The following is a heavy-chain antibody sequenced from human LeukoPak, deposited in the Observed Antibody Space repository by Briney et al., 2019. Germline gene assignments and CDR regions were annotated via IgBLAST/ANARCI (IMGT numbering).Heavy chain of an antibody. V-gene: IGHV3-20*04. CDR2: INWNGGST. Sequence: GGSLRLSCAASGFTFDDYGMSWVRQAPGKGLEWVSGINWNGGSTGYADSVKGRFTISRDNAKNSLYLQINSLRAEDTAVYYCARVFLRYGPFGAFDYWGQGTLVTVSS. CDR3: ARVFLRYGPFGAFDY. D-gene: IGHD3-16*01. J-gene: IGHJ4*02. CDR1: GFTFDDYG.